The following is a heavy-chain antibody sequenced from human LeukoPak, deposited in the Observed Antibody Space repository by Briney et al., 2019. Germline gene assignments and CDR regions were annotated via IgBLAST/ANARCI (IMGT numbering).Heavy chain of an antibody. Sequence: PSETLSLTCAVSSGSFSTYYWSWIRQSPGKALQWIGEISHSGSTNYNTSLIHRLSISSDASKNQFSLRLSPVSAADTAVYFGAGGYCSGGSWYMRGYYGMAVWATGTTV. CDR1: SGSFSTYY. CDR2: ISHSGST. J-gene: IGHJ6*01. D-gene: IGHD2-15*01. V-gene: IGHV4-34*01. CDR3: AGGYCSGGSWYMRGYYGMAV.